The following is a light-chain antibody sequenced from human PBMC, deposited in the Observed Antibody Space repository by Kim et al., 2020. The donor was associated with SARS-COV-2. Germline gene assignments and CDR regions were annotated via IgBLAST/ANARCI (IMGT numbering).Light chain of an antibody. CDR1: SSDVGEYSS. CDR3: CSYAGSYTVV. Sequence: QSALTQPRSVSGSPGQSVTFSCTGTSSDVGEYSSVSWYQHHPGKAPKLMIYDVSKRPSGVPDRFSGSKSGNTASLTISGLLAQDEADYYCCSYAGSYTVVFGGGTQLTVL. CDR2: DVS. J-gene: IGLJ2*01. V-gene: IGLV2-11*01.